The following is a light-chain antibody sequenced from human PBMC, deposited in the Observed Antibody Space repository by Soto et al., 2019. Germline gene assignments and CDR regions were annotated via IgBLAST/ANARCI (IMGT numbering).Light chain of an antibody. J-gene: IGKJ4*01. V-gene: IGKV3-20*01. CDR1: QSVRSNS. CDR2: GAS. CDR3: EQYTGAPLT. Sequence: EIVLTQSPDTLSLSPGERATLFCRASQSVRSNSLAWYQQKPGQAPTLLIYGASRRATGIPDRFSGGGSGTDFTLTISRLEPEDFAMYYCEQYTGAPLTFGGGTKVEN.